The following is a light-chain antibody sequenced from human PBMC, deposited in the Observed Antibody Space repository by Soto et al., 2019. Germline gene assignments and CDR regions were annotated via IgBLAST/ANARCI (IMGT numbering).Light chain of an antibody. CDR1: SSNIGAGYD. V-gene: IGLV1-40*01. Sequence: QSVLTQPPSVSGAPGQRVTISCTGSSSNIGAGYDVHWYQQLPGTAPKLLIYGNSNRPSGVPDRFSGSKSGTSASLAITGLKGEEEADYYCQSYDSSLSGWVFGGGTKLTVL. CDR3: QSYDSSLSGWV. J-gene: IGLJ3*02. CDR2: GNS.